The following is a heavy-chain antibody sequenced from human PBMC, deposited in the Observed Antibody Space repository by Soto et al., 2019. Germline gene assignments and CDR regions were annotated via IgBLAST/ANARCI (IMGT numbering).Heavy chain of an antibody. J-gene: IGHJ4*02. Sequence: QVQLVESGGGVVQPGRSLRLSCAASGFTFKSYGMHWVRQAPGKGLEWVAVISYDGNNKYYADSVKGRFTISRDIPKNTXXXXXXXXXXXXXXXXXCXKEGLYKTLDYWGQGTLVTVSS. CDR3: XKEGLYKTLDY. CDR2: ISYDGNNK. V-gene: IGHV3-30*03. D-gene: IGHD1-1*01. CDR1: GFTFKSYG.